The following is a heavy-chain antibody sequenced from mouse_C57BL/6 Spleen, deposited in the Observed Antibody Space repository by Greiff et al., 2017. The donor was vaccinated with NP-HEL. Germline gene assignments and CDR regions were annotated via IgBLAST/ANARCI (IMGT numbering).Heavy chain of an antibody. CDR1: GYSFTGYY. CDR2: INPSTGGT. J-gene: IGHJ2*01. Sequence: VQLQQSGPELVKPGASVKISCKASGYSFTGYYMNWVKQSPEKSLEWIGEINPSTGGTTYNQKFKAKATLTVDKSSSTAYMQLKSLTSEDSAVYYCARSNYGYPYFDYWGQGTTLTVSS. D-gene: IGHD2-2*01. V-gene: IGHV1-42*01. CDR3: ARSNYGYPYFDY.